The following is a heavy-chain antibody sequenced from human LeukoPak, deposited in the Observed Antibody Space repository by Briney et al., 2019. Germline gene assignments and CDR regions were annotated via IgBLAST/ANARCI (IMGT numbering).Heavy chain of an antibody. CDR2: MNPNSGNT. V-gene: IGHV1-8*01. D-gene: IGHD3-10*01. CDR3: ARGPEIYYYGSGSYLGGYNWFDP. J-gene: IGHJ5*02. CDR1: GYTFTSYD. Sequence: GASVKVSCKASGYTFTSYDISWVRQATGQGLEWMGWMNPNSGNTGYAQKFQGRVTMTRNTSISTAYMELSSLRSEDTAVYYCARGPEIYYYGSGSYLGGYNWFDPWGQGTLVTVSS.